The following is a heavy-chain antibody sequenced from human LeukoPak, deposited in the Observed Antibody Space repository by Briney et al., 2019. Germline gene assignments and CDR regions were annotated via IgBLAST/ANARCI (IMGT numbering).Heavy chain of an antibody. D-gene: IGHD2-8*01. CDR1: GGTFSSYA. CDR2: IIPIFGTA. V-gene: IGHV1-69*13. CDR3: ARGDCTNGVCSTNPQFDY. Sequence: ASVKVSCKASGGTFSSYAISWVRQAPGQGLEWMGGIIPIFGTANYAQKFQGRVTITADESTSTAYMELSSLRSEDTAVYYCARGDCTNGVCSTNPQFDYWGQGTLVTVSS. J-gene: IGHJ4*02.